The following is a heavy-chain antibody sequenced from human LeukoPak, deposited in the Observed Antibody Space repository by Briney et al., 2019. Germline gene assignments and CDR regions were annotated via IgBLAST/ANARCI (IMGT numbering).Heavy chain of an antibody. D-gene: IGHD1-26*01. J-gene: IGHJ6*03. Sequence: PSETLSLTSTTDGDAISSYYWSWIRQPSGEGLEWIGRIYTSGNTNYNPSLKSRVTISVDKSKNQFSLKLSSVTAADTAVYYCARVLVGANYYYYYMDVWGKGTTVTVSS. CDR3: ARVLVGANYYYYYMDV. CDR2: IYTSGNT. V-gene: IGHV4-4*07. CDR1: GDAISSYY.